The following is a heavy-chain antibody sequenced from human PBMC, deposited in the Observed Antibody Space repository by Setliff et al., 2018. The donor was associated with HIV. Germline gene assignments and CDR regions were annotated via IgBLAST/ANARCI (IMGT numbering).Heavy chain of an antibody. CDR1: GFTFSSYP. CDR2: ISDGGGTI. J-gene: IGHJ3*02. CDR3: ARDRPRGGGSLDAFDI. V-gene: IGHV3-23*01. D-gene: IGHD1-26*01. Sequence: GGSLRLSCAASGFTFSSYPMSWVRQSPGKGPEWVSAISDGGGTIYYADSVKGRFTISRDNAKNSLYLQMNSLRAEDTAVYYCARDRPRGGGSLDAFDIWGQGTMVTVSS.